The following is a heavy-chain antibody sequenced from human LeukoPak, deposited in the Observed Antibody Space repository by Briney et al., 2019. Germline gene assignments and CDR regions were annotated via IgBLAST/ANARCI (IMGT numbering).Heavy chain of an antibody. J-gene: IGHJ1*01. D-gene: IGHD6-13*01. CDR3: ARVEAAGTAEYFQH. Sequence: ASVKVSCKASGYTFTGYYMHWVRQAPGQGLEWMGWINPNSGGTNYAQKFQGRVAMTRDTSISTAYMELSRLRSDDTAVYDCARVEAAGTAEYFQHWGQGTLVTVSS. CDR1: GYTFTGYY. CDR2: INPNSGGT. V-gene: IGHV1-2*02.